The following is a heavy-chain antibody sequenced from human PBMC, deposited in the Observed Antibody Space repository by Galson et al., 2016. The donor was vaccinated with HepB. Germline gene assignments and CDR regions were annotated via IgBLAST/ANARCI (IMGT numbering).Heavy chain of an antibody. J-gene: IGHJ6*02. CDR1: GFTFSSYW. Sequence: LRLPCAASGFTFSSYWMQWVRQAPGKGLVWVSRIHSDGSTTSYADSVKGRFTISRDNAKNTLYLQMNSLRAEDTAVYYCARDPSYYSGMDVWGQGTTVTVSS. CDR2: IHSDGSTT. V-gene: IGHV3-74*01. CDR3: ARDPSYYSGMDV.